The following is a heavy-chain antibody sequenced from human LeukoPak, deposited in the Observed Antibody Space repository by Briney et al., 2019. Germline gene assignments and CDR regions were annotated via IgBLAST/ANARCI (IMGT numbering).Heavy chain of an antibody. D-gene: IGHD4-23*01. J-gene: IGHJ3*02. Sequence: GGSLRLSCAASGFTFGSYAMSWVRQAPGKGLECVSAISGSGGSTYYAASVKGRFTISRDNSKNTLYLQMNSLRAEDRAVYYCAKSPGYGGNFDIWGQGTMVTVSS. CDR1: GFTFGSYA. CDR3: AKSPGYGGNFDI. V-gene: IGHV3-23*01. CDR2: ISGSGGST.